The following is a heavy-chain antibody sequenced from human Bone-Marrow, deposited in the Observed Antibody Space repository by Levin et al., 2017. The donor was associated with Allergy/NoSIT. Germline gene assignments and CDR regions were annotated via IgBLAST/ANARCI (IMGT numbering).Heavy chain of an antibody. D-gene: IGHD5-12*01. V-gene: IGHV1-2*06. Sequence: ASVKVSCKSPGNIFTTYGFNWVRQAPGQGLEWMGRISPNTGDTFYAQKFHGRVTLTRDTSISTVYMELSSLRSDDTAVYYCVRDSGFDLVLSTWGQGVLVTVSS. CDR1: GNIFTTYG. CDR3: VRDSGFDLVLST. CDR2: ISPNTGDT. J-gene: IGHJ4*02.